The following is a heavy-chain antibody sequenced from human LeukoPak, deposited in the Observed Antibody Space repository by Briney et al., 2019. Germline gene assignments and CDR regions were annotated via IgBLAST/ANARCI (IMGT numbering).Heavy chain of an antibody. J-gene: IGHJ1*01. CDR2: INPNSGGT. Sequence: GESLKISCKGSGYSFTGYYVHWVRQAPGQGLEWMGWINPNSGGTNYAQKFQGRVTMTRDTSISTAYMELSRLRSDDTAVYYCARGTYCSSTSCFDGYFQHWGQGTLVTVSS. D-gene: IGHD2-2*01. V-gene: IGHV1-2*02. CDR1: GYSFTGYY. CDR3: ARGTYCSSTSCFDGYFQH.